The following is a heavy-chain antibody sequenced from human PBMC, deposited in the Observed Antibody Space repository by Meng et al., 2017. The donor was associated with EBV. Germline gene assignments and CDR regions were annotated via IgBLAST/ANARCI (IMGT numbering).Heavy chain of an antibody. Sequence: QFGAWVKKAGSSVKVSCRTSGGTFRSDAVSWVQQAPGQGLECMGGLIPMSGAPHYAQKFQDRVTIIADESTSTHSMELNNLRFEDTAMYYCASESGRGFTPDYWGQGTLVTVSS. V-gene: IGHV1-69*01. CDR1: GGTFRSDA. CDR3: ASESGRGFTPDY. CDR2: LIPMSGAP. D-gene: IGHD3-10*01. J-gene: IGHJ4*02.